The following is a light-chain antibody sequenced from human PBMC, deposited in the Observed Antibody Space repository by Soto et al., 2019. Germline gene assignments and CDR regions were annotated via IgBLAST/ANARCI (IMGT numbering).Light chain of an antibody. CDR1: QRVKNN. CDR2: GAS. V-gene: IGKV3-15*01. Sequence: EIVMTQSPVTLSVSPGERVTLSCRASQRVKNNLAWYQQKPGQAPRLLIYGASTRASGIPARFSGSGSGTEFTLTISSLQSEDIAVYYCQQYDNWLALTFGGGTKVEIK. J-gene: IGKJ4*01. CDR3: QQYDNWLALT.